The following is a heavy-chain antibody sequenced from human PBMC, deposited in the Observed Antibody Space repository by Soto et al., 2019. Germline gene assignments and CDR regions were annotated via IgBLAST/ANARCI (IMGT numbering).Heavy chain of an antibody. CDR3: ARGGGYYGVLFDY. J-gene: IGHJ4*02. Sequence: QLQLQESGPGLLRPSETLSLTCNVSGGAISSSSYFWAWVRQPPGKTLEWIGHILYSGTTHYNESLKSRVTISVATSNNQFSLRLNSVTPADPAIYYRARGGGYYGVLFDYWGQGTLVPVSS. CDR1: GGAISSSSYF. CDR2: ILYSGTT. V-gene: IGHV4-39*01. D-gene: IGHD4-17*01.